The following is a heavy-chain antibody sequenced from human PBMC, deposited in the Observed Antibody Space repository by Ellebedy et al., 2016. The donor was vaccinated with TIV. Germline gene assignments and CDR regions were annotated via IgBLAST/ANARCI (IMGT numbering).Heavy chain of an antibody. D-gene: IGHD1-26*01. J-gene: IGHJ3*02. Sequence: AASVKVSCKASGFTFTSSAMQWVRQARGQRLEWIGWIVVDSGNTNYAQKFQERVTITRDMSTSTAYMELSSLRSEDTAVYYCAATSGSYRSMLLAGPLDDAFDIWGQGTMVTVSS. CDR2: IVVDSGNT. CDR3: AATSGSYRSMLLAGPLDDAFDI. CDR1: GFTFTSSA. V-gene: IGHV1-58*02.